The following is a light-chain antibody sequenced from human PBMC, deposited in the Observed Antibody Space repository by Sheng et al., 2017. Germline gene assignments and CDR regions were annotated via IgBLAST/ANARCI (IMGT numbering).Light chain of an antibody. J-gene: IGKJ3*01. Sequence: DIQMTQSPSSLSASVGDRVTITCRASQGISNSLAWYQQKPGKVPNLLIYAASTLQSGVPSRFSGSGSGTDFTLAISRLEPEDFAVYYCQQYGSRVFTFGPGTKVDIK. V-gene: IGKV1-27*01. CDR2: AAS. CDR3: QQYGSRVFT. CDR1: QGISNS.